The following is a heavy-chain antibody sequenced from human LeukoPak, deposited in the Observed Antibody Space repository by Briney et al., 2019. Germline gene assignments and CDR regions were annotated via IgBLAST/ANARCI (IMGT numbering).Heavy chain of an antibody. CDR3: ARGKRVTTFSLGYYYGMDV. V-gene: IGHV1-8*01. Sequence: GASVKVSCKASGYTFTSYDINWVRQATGQGLEWMGWMNPNSGNTGYAQKFQGRVTMTRNTSISTAYMELSSLRSEDTAVYYCARGKRVTTFSLGYYYGMDVWGQGTTVTVSS. CDR1: GYTFTSYD. CDR2: MNPNSGNT. J-gene: IGHJ6*02. D-gene: IGHD4-17*01.